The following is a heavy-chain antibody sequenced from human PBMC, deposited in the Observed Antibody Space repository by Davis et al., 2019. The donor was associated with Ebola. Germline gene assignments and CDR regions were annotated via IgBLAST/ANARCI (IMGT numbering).Heavy chain of an antibody. Sequence: PGGSLRLSCKGSGYSFTSYWIGWVRQMPGKGLEWMGIIYPGDSDTRYSPSFQGQVTISADKSISTAYLQWSSLKASDTAMYYCARHSGEGTPYYYGMDVWGQGTTVTVSS. CDR3: ARHSGEGTPYYYGMDV. V-gene: IGHV5-51*01. CDR2: IYPGDSDT. D-gene: IGHD1-1*01. CDR1: GYSFTSYW. J-gene: IGHJ6*02.